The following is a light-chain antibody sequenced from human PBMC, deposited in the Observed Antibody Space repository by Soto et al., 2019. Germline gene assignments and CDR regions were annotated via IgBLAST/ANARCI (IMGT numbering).Light chain of an antibody. Sequence: EIVLTXSPATLSLXXXXXATLSCRASQSVSSYLAWYQQKPGQAPRLLIYDASNRATGIPARFSGSGSGTDFTLTISSLEPEDFAEYYCHQRSTWPLTFGPGTKVDIK. J-gene: IGKJ3*01. CDR2: DAS. V-gene: IGKV3-11*01. CDR1: QSVSSY. CDR3: HQRSTWPLT.